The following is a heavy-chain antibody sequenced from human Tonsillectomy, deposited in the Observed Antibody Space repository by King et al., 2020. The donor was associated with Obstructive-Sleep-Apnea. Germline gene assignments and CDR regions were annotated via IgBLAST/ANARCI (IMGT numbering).Heavy chain of an antibody. CDR3: ARHHVKGDCSGGSCSSPLDY. Sequence: DVQLVESGAEVKKPGESLIISCEVSGYSFSNYWIAWVRQMPGKGLEWMGIIYPGDSETRYSPSFQGQVTISADESIRTAYLQWSSLEASDTAMYFCARHHVKGDCSGGSCSSPLDYWGPGTLVTVSS. CDR1: GYSFSNYW. CDR2: IYPGDSET. V-gene: IGHV5-51*01. D-gene: IGHD2-15*01. J-gene: IGHJ4*02.